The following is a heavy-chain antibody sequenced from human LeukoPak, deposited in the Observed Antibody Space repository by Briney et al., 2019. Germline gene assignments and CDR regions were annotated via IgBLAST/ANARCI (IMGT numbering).Heavy chain of an antibody. CDR1: GGSISSGGYY. CDR2: IYYSGST. J-gene: IGHJ3*02. CDR3: ARDRGVRGVIDAFDI. V-gene: IGHV4-31*03. D-gene: IGHD3-10*01. Sequence: PSETLSLTCTVSGGSISSGGYYWSWIREHPGKGLVWIVYIYYSGSTYYNPSLKSRVIISVDTSKNQFSLKLSSVTAADTAVYYCARDRGVRGVIDAFDIWGQGTMVTVSS.